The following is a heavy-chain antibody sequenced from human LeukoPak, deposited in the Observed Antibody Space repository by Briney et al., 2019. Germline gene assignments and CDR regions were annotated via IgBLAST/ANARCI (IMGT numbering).Heavy chain of an antibody. J-gene: IGHJ4*02. D-gene: IGHD2-2*01. V-gene: IGHV3-74*01. Sequence: GGSLRLSCAASGFTFDDYAMHWVRQAPGKGLVWVSRINSDGSSTSYADSVKGRFAISRDNAKNTLYLQMNSLRAEDTAVYYCARANYQRPLDYWGQGTLVTVSS. CDR3: ARANYQRPLDY. CDR2: INSDGSST. CDR1: GFTFDDYA.